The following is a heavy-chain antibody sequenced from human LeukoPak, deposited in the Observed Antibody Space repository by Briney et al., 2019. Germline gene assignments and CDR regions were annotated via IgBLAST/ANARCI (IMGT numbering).Heavy chain of an antibody. J-gene: IGHJ6*02. CDR1: GYTFTGYY. CDR2: INPNSGGT. D-gene: IGHD3-10*01. CDR3: ARDRITMVRGSYYYYYGMDV. V-gene: IGHV1-2*02. Sequence: ASVRVSCKASGYTFTGYYMHWVRQAPGQGLEWMGGINPNSGGTNYAQKFQGRVTMTRDASISTAYMELSRLRSDDTAVYYCARDRITMVRGSYYYYYGMDVWGQGTTVTVSS.